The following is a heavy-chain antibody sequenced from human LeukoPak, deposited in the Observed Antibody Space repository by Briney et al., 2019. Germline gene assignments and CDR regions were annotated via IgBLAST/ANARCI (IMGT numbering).Heavy chain of an antibody. Sequence: ASVKVSCKASGGTFSSYAISWVRQAPGQGLEWMGGIIPIFATANYAQKFQGRVTITADESTSTAYMELSSLRSEDTAVYYCASNNYYDSSGYYHDAFDIWGQGTMVTVSS. CDR2: IIPIFATA. J-gene: IGHJ3*02. V-gene: IGHV1-69*13. CDR1: GGTFSSYA. D-gene: IGHD3-22*01. CDR3: ASNNYYDSSGYYHDAFDI.